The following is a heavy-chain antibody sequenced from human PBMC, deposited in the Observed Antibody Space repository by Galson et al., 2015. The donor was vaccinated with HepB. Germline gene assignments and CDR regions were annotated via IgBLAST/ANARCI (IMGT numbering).Heavy chain of an antibody. D-gene: IGHD2-21*01. CDR1: GGSISSSSYY. CDR2: IYYSGST. V-gene: IGHV4-39*01. CDR3: ARLWEYCGGDCYLGWFDP. Sequence: SETLSLTCTVSGGSISSSSYYWGWIRQPPGEGLEWIGSIYYSGSTYYNPSLKSRVTISVDTSKNQFSLKLSSVTAADTAVYYCARLWEYCGGDCYLGWFDPWGQGTLVTVSS. J-gene: IGHJ5*02.